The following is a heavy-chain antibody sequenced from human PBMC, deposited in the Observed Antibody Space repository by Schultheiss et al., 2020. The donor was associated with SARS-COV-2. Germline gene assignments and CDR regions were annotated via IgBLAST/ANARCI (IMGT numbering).Heavy chain of an antibody. Sequence: GESLKISCSASGFTFSSYAMHWVRQAPGKGLEYVSAISSNGGSTYYADSLKGRFTISRDNAKNSLYLQMNSLRGEDTAVYYCAAGPAAGIPHWGQGTLVTVSS. CDR3: AAGPAAGIPH. V-gene: IGHV3-64*04. J-gene: IGHJ4*02. CDR2: ISSNGGST. CDR1: GFTFSSYA. D-gene: IGHD6-13*01.